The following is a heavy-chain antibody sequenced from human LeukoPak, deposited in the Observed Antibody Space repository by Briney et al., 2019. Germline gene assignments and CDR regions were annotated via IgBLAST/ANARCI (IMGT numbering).Heavy chain of an antibody. D-gene: IGHD6-13*01. CDR2: INPSGGST. J-gene: IGHJ4*02. CDR3: ARAPYSSSWYRGALYYFDY. CDR1: GYTFTGYY. V-gene: IGHV1-46*01. Sequence: ASVKVSCKASGYTFTGYYMHWVRRAPGQGLEWMGIINPSGGSTSYAQKFQGRVTMTRDTSTSTVYTELSSLRSEDTAVYYCARAPYSSSWYRGALYYFDYWGQGTLVTVSS.